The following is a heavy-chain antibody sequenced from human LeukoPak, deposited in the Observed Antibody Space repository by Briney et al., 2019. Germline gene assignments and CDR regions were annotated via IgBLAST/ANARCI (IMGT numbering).Heavy chain of an antibody. CDR2: INPGSGGT. V-gene: IGHV1-2*02. CDR3: ARDGGFDY. D-gene: IGHD3-3*01. J-gene: IGHJ4*02. CDR1: GYTFIDYY. Sequence: GASVKVSCKASGYTFIDYYIHWVRQAPGQGLEWMGWINPGSGGTKSARKFQGRVTMTRDTSITTAYMELNTLTSDDTALYYCARDGGFDYWGQGTPVTVSS.